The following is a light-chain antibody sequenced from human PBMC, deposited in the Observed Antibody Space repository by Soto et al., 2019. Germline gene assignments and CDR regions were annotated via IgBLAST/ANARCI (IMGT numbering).Light chain of an antibody. CDR3: QQLDLYPST. Sequence: IQLTQSPSSLSASVGDRVTITCRASQDINSFLAWYQQKPGKAPNLLIYAATSLQSGVPSRFSGSGSGTEFTLTISRLQPEDFATYYCQQLDLYPSTFGGGTKVEI. CDR2: AAT. J-gene: IGKJ4*01. CDR1: QDINSF. V-gene: IGKV1-9*01.